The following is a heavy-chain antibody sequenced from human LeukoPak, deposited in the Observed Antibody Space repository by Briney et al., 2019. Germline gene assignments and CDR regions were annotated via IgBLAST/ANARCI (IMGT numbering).Heavy chain of an antibody. CDR2: IYYSGST. CDR3: ARDLEPGASDY. D-gene: IGHD1-1*01. J-gene: IGHJ4*02. Sequence: PSETLSLTCTVSGGSISSYYWSWIRQPPGKGLEWIGYIYYSGSTNYNPSLKSRVTISVDTSKNQFSLKLSSVTAADTAVYYCARDLEPGASDYWGQGTLVTVSS. V-gene: IGHV4-59*01. CDR1: GGSISSYY.